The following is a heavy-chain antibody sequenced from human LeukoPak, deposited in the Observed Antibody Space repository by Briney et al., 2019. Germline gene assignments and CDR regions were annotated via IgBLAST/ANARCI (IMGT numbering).Heavy chain of an antibody. CDR2: IRSKANSYAT. CDR3: TRLTSVVTHY. Sequence: GGSLRLSCAASGFTFIGSAMHWVRQASGKGLEGVGRIRSKANSYATAYAASVKGRFTISRDDSKNTAYLQMNSLKTEDTAVYYCTRLTSVVTHYWGQGTLVTVSS. V-gene: IGHV3-73*01. CDR1: GFTFIGSA. D-gene: IGHD4-23*01. J-gene: IGHJ4*02.